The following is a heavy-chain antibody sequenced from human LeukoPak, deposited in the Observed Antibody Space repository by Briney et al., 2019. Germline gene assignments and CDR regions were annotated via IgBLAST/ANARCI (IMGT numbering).Heavy chain of an antibody. V-gene: IGHV4-59*01. J-gene: IGHJ6*03. D-gene: IGHD5-18*01. CDR3: ARTTEGGYTYGYFYYYYMDV. Sequence: SETLSLTCTVSGGSISSYYWSWIRQPPGKGLEWIGYIYYSGSTNYNPSLKSRVAISVDTSKNQFSLKLTSVTAADTAVYYCARTTEGGYTYGYFYYYYMDVWGKGTTVTISS. CDR2: IYYSGST. CDR1: GGSISSYY.